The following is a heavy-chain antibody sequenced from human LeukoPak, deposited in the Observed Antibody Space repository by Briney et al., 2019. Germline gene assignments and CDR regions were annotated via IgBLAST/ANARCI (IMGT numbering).Heavy chain of an antibody. V-gene: IGHV4-30-4*01. CDR1: GGSISSGDYY. J-gene: IGHJ4*02. Sequence: PSETLSLTCTVSGGSISSGDYYWSWIRQPPGKGLEWIGYIYYSGSTYYNPSLESRVTISVDTSKNQFSLKLSSVTAADTAVYYCARVGDYYDSSGYYRLFDYWGQGTLVTVSS. CDR3: ARVGDYYDSSGYYRLFDY. CDR2: IYYSGST. D-gene: IGHD3-22*01.